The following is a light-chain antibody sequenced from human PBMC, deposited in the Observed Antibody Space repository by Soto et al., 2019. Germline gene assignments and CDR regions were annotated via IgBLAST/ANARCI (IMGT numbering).Light chain of an antibody. CDR1: QSVSRNY. J-gene: IGKJ1*01. CDR3: QQYDSSPRT. Sequence: EIVLTQSPGTLSLSPGERATLSCRASQSVSRNYLAWYQKKPGQAPNLLIHGASSRATGIPDRFSGSGSETDYTLTISRLEPEDFAEYYCQQYDSSPRTFGQGTKVEIK. CDR2: GAS. V-gene: IGKV3-20*01.